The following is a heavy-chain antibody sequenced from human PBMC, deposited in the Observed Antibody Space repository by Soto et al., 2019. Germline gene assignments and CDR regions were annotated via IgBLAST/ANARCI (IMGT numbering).Heavy chain of an antibody. Sequence: TSETLSLTCTVSGGSVNSSTFSWDWIRQSPGRGLEWIGSVFSSGNSNYNPSLKSRVTISVDTSKNQFSLRLKSMTAADTALYYCARRVDFRDYGGRHWIDPSGQGTLVTVSS. D-gene: IGHD4-17*01. CDR2: VFSSGNS. V-gene: IGHV4-39*01. J-gene: IGHJ5*02. CDR1: GGSVNSSTFS. CDR3: ARRVDFRDYGGRHWIDP.